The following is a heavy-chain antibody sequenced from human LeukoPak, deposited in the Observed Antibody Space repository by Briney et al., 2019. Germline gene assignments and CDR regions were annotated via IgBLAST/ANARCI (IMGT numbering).Heavy chain of an antibody. Sequence: WASVKVSCKASGYTFSSYGISWVRQAPGQGLEWMGWISAYNGNTNYAQKLQGRVTMTTDTSTNTAYMELRSLRSDDTAVYYCARDPGIVGATNFDYWGQGTLVTVSS. J-gene: IGHJ4*02. CDR3: ARDPGIVGATNFDY. D-gene: IGHD1-26*01. CDR1: GYTFSSYG. CDR2: ISAYNGNT. V-gene: IGHV1-18*01.